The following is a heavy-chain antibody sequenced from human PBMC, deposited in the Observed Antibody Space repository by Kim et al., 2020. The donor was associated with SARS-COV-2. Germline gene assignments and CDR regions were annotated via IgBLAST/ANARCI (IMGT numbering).Heavy chain of an antibody. CDR1: GFTFSSYA. J-gene: IGHJ4*02. CDR2: ISAGGGST. V-gene: IGHV3-23*01. CDR3: AKDQVVTAIQGRYGY. D-gene: IGHD2-21*02. Sequence: GGSLRLSCAASGFTFSSYAMTWVRQAPGKGLEWVSAISAGGGSTYYADSVKGRFTISRDNSRNTLYLQMNSLRAEDTAVYYCAKDQVVTAIQGRYGYWGQGTLVPVSS.